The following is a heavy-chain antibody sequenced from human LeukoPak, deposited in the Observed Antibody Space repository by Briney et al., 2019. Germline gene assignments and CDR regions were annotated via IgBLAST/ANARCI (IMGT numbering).Heavy chain of an antibody. CDR1: GFTFSSYS. Sequence: GGSLRLSCAASGFTFSSYSMNWDRQAPGKGLEWVSSISSSSSYIYYADSVKGRFTISRDNAKNSVYLQMNSLRAEDTAVYYCARDSSWAFDYWGQGTLVTVSS. CDR2: ISSSSSYI. D-gene: IGHD6-13*01. CDR3: ARDSSWAFDY. J-gene: IGHJ4*02. V-gene: IGHV3-21*06.